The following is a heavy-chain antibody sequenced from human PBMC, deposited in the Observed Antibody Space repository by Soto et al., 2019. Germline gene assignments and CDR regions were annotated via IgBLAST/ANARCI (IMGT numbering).Heavy chain of an antibody. CDR3: ARDHCSGGSCYSQHFIDC. D-gene: IGHD2-15*01. CDR2: MNPNSGNT. CDR1: GYTFTSYD. Sequence: QVQLVQSGAEVKKPGASVKVSCKASGYTFTSYDINWVRQATGQGLEWMGWMNPNSGNTGYAQKFQGRVTMTRNTSISPAYMELSRLRSEDTAVYYCARDHCSGGSCYSQHFIDCWGQGTLVTVSS. V-gene: IGHV1-8*01. J-gene: IGHJ4*02.